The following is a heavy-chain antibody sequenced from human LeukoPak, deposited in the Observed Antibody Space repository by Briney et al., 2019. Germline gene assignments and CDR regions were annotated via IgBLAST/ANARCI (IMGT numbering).Heavy chain of an antibody. CDR1: GFTFSSYA. CDR3: ARGHDFWSGYNILDY. Sequence: PGGSLRLSCAASGFTFSSYAMHWVRQAPGKGLEWVAVISYDGSNKYYADSVKGRFTVSRDNSKNTLYLQMNSLRAEDTAVYYCARGHDFWSGYNILDYWGQGTLVTVSS. D-gene: IGHD3-3*01. CDR2: ISYDGSNK. J-gene: IGHJ4*02. V-gene: IGHV3-30*04.